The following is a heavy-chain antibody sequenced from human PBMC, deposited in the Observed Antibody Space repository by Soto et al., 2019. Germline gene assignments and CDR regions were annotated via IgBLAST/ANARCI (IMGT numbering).Heavy chain of an antibody. CDR2: ISSSSSYI. CDR1: GFTFSSYS. J-gene: IGHJ5*02. D-gene: IGHD2-15*01. V-gene: IGHV3-21*01. CDR3: TYCSGGSCLHNWFDP. Sequence: GGSLRLSCAASGFTFSSYSMNWVRQAPGKGLEWVSSISSSSSYIYYADSVKGRFTISRDNAKNSLYLQMNSLRAEDTAVYYCTYCSGGSCLHNWFDPWGQGTLVTVSS.